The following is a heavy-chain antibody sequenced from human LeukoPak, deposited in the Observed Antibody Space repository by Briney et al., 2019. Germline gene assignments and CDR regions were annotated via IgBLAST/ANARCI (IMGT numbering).Heavy chain of an antibody. V-gene: IGHV4-34*01. Sequence: SETLSLTCAVYGGSFSGYYWSWIRQPPGKGLEWIGEINHSGSTNYNPSLKSRVTISVDTSKNQFSLKLSSVTAADTAVYYCARGEVVPAVKWGYWGQGTLVTVSS. CDR2: INHSGST. J-gene: IGHJ4*02. CDR3: ARGEVVPAVKWGY. D-gene: IGHD2-2*01. CDR1: GGSFSGYY.